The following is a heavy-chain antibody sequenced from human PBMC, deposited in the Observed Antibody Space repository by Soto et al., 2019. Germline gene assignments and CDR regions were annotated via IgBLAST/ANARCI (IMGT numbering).Heavy chain of an antibody. D-gene: IGHD3-22*01. J-gene: IGHJ6*02. Sequence: LSLTCTVSGGSISSYYWSWIRQAPWKGLEWVSYISSSGSTIYYADSVKGRFTISRDNAKNSLYLQMNSLRAEDTAVYYCARGYYDSSGYNFYYYYGMDAWGQGTTVTVSS. CDR1: GGSISSYY. CDR2: ISSSGSTI. CDR3: ARGYYDSSGYNFYYYYGMDA. V-gene: IGHV3-11*01.